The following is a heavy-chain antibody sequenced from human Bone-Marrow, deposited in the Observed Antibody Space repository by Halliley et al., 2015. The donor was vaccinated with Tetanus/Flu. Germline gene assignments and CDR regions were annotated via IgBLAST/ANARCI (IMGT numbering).Heavy chain of an antibody. J-gene: IGHJ5*02. Sequence: LRLSCIVSGASVSGFFWSWIRQPPGKGLQYIGYVSHSGTSTVNPSLKSRVTISLDTSKNSVSLNLTSVTAADTAMYYCAREKSAHAPARLDLWGQGTLVTVSS. CDR2: VSHSGTS. CDR1: GASVSGFF. V-gene: IGHV4-4*08. CDR3: AREKSAHAPARLDL.